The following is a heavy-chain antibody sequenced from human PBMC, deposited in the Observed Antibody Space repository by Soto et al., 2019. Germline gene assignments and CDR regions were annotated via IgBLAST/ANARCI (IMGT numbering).Heavy chain of an antibody. CDR1: GFTFSSYA. CDR2: IDGGGGGT. V-gene: IGHV3-23*01. D-gene: IGHD6-6*01. CDR3: AKGPEQLVHGVFDY. J-gene: IGHJ4*02. Sequence: EVQLLESGGGLVQPGGSLRLSCAASGFTFSSYAMSWVRRAPGKGLEWVSGIDGGGGGTYYADSVKGRFTISRDNSKNTLYLQMNSLRAEDTAVYYCAKGPEQLVHGVFDYWGQGTLVAVSS.